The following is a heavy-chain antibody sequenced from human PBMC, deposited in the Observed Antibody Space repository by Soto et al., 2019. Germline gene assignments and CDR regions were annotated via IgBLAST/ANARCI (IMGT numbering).Heavy chain of an antibody. CDR2: ISHSGHIT. CDR1: GFNFNDYY. D-gene: IGHD2-15*01. Sequence: QVQLVESGGGLVKPGGSLRLSCAASGFNFNDYYMSWIRQAPGKGLEWLSYISHSGHITNYADSVKGRFTISRDNAKNSLYLQMNSLRAEATAVYYCARRGGPGDYWGQGTLVTVSS. V-gene: IGHV3-11*01. J-gene: IGHJ4*02. CDR3: ARRGGPGDY.